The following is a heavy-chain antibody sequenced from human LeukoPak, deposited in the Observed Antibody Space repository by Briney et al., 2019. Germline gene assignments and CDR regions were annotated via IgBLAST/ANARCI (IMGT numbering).Heavy chain of an antibody. CDR3: ARGPDAYYYYMDV. V-gene: IGHV1-69*13. J-gene: IGHJ6*03. Sequence: SVKVSCKASGYTFTSYGISWVRQAPGQGLEWMGGIIPIFGTANYAQKFQGRVTITSDESTSTAYMELSSLRSEDTAVYYCARGPDAYYYYMDVWGKGTTVTVSS. CDR2: IIPIFGTA. D-gene: IGHD1-14*01. CDR1: GYTFTSYG.